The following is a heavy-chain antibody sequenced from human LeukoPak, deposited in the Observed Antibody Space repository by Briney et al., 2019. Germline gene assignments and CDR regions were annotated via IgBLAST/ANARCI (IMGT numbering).Heavy chain of an antibody. CDR2: LNSDGSST. V-gene: IGHV3-74*01. CDR1: GFTFSSYW. J-gene: IGHJ4*02. CDR3: ARESGRYSPFDY. Sequence: GGSLRLPCAASGFTFSSYWMHWVRQVPGKGLVWVARLNSDGSSTSYADSVKGRITISRDNAKNTLYLQMNSLRAEDTAVYYCARESGRYSPFDYWGQGTLVTVSS. D-gene: IGHD3-10*01.